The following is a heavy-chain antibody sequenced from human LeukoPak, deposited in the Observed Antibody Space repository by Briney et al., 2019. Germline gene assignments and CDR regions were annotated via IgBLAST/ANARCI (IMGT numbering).Heavy chain of an antibody. D-gene: IGHD1-26*01. J-gene: IGHJ5*02. CDR3: ARELRSGSYFNWFDP. CDR2: INPNSGGT. CDR1: GYTFTSYY. Sequence: ASVKVSCKASGYTFTSYYMHWVRQAPGQGLEWMGWINPNSGGTNYAQKFQGRVTMTRDTSISTAYMELSRLRSDDTAVYYCARELRSGSYFNWFDPWGQGTLVTVSS. V-gene: IGHV1-2*02.